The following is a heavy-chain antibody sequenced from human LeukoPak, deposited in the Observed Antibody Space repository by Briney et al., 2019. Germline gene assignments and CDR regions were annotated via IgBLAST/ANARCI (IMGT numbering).Heavy chain of an antibody. CDR3: ARAGSTNSWFDP. Sequence: PGGSLRLSCAASGFAFDTYSMTWVCQAPGKGLEWVSSISSWSSFIYSADSVTGRFTISRDNAKNSLYLQMNSLRAEDTAVYYCARAGSTNSWFDPWGQGTLVIVSS. V-gene: IGHV3-21*01. CDR1: GFAFDTYS. J-gene: IGHJ5*02. CDR2: ISSWSSFI. D-gene: IGHD2-2*01.